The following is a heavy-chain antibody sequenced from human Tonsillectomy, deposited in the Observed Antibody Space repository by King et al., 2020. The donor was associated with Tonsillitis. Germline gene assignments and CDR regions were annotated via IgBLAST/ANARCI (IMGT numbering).Heavy chain of an antibody. J-gene: IGHJ5*02. CDR1: GFTFSSFA. CDR3: AKGVGVRPLYNWFDP. V-gene: IGHV3-23*04. D-gene: IGHD3-10*01. CDR2: ISNTAGST. Sequence: VQLVESGGGLVQPGGSLRLSCAASGFTFSSFAMTWVRQAPEKGLEWVSAISNTAGSTYYADSVKGRFIISRDNSKNTLYLQMNSLRADDTAVYYCAKGVGVRPLYNWFDPWGQGTLVTVSP.